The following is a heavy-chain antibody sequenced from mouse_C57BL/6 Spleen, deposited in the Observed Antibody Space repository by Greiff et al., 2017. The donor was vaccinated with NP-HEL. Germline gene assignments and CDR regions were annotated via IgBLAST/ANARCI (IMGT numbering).Heavy chain of an antibody. J-gene: IGHJ2*01. V-gene: IGHV5-17*01. Sequence: EVMLVESGGGLVKPGGSLKLSCAASGFTFSDYGMHWVRQAPEKGLEWVAYISSGSSTSYYADTVKGRFTISRDNAKNTLFLQMTSLRSEDTAMYYCARQRDYGRSFDYWGQGTTLTVSS. CDR3: ARQRDYGRSFDY. D-gene: IGHD1-1*01. CDR1: GFTFSDYG. CDR2: ISSGSSTS.